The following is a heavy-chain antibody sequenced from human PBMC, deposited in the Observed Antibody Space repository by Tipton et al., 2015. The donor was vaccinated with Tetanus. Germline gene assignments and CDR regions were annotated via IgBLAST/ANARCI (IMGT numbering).Heavy chain of an antibody. CDR2: ISSSSSYI. D-gene: IGHD1-26*01. V-gene: IGHV3-21*01. J-gene: IGHJ6*03. Sequence: SLRLSCAASGFTFSSYSMNWVRQAPGKGPEWVSSISSSSSYIYYADSVKGRFTISRDNAKNSLYLQMNSLRAEDTAVYYCARSDGGATPSFYMDVWGKGTTVTVSS. CDR3: ARSDGGATPSFYMDV. CDR1: GFTFSSYS.